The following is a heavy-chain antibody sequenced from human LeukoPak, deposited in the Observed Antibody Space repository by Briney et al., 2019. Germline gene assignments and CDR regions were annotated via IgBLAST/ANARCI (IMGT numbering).Heavy chain of an antibody. CDR1: GGSISSYY. Sequence: SETLSLTCTVSGGSISSYYWSWIRQPPGKGLEWIGYIYYSGSTNYNPSLKSRVTISVDTSKNQFSLKLSSVTAADTAVYYCARGVWFGELLGAFDIWGQGTMVTVSS. V-gene: IGHV4-59*01. CDR3: ARGVWFGELLGAFDI. D-gene: IGHD3-10*01. CDR2: IYYSGST. J-gene: IGHJ3*02.